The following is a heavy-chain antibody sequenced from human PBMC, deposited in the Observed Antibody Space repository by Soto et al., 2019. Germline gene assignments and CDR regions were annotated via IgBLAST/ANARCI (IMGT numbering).Heavy chain of an antibody. CDR3: ARSIVVVTALDY. Sequence: APGKVSWKGSGKNFTRYAMDWGGPAPGQRLEWMGWINAGNGNTKYSQRFQGRVTITRDTSASTAYMELSSLRSEDTAVYYCARSIVVVTALDYWGQGTLVTVSS. CDR1: GKNFTRYA. CDR2: INAGNGNT. J-gene: IGHJ4*02. D-gene: IGHD2-21*02. V-gene: IGHV1-3*01.